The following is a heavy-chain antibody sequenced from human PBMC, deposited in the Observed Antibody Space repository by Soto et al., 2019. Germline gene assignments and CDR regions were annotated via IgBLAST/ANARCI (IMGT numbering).Heavy chain of an antibody. Sequence: PSETLSLTCAIYDGSFSVYYWIWIRQSPGEGLEWIGEINHSGNTNYNPSLKSRVTMSVDASKNQFSLKLSSVTAADTAVYYCARDSTRRGACDIWGQGTTVTVSS. CDR1: DGSFSVYY. CDR2: INHSGNT. CDR3: ARDSTRRGACDI. J-gene: IGHJ3*02. D-gene: IGHD4-4*01. V-gene: IGHV4-34*01.